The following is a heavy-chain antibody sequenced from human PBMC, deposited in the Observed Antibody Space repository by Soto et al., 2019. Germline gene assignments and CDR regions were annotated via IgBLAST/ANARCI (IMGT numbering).Heavy chain of an antibody. D-gene: IGHD2-15*01. CDR1: GFTFSCCA. J-gene: IGHJ2*01. CDR3: VKNRGGGSYTNASFAS. CDR2: IHGDGAYM. Sequence: EVKLLDSGGGLVQPGGSLRISCAASGFTFSCCAMSWVRQAPGKGLEWVSTIHGDGAYMQYTASVKGRFTISRDNSSNTLYLPMTRLRRADTAVYYCVKNRGGGSYTNASFASWGCGNLVSVSS. V-gene: IGHV3-23*01.